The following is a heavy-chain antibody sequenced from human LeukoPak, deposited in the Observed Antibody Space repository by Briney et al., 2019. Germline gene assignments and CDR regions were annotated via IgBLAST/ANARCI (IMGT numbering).Heavy chain of an antibody. CDR1: GFTVGSNY. CDR3: ARDKDYGGPGSGYGMDV. Sequence: PGGSLRLSCAASGFTVGSNYMSWVRQAPGKGLEWVSVIYSGGSTYYADSVKGRFTISRDNSKNTLYLQMNSLRAEDTAVYYCARDKDYGGPGSGYGMDVWGQGTTVTVSS. J-gene: IGHJ6*02. D-gene: IGHD4-23*01. CDR2: IYSGGST. V-gene: IGHV3-53*01.